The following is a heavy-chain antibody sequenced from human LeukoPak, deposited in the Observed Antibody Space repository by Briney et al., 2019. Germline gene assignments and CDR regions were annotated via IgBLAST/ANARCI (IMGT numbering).Heavy chain of an antibody. V-gene: IGHV4-34*01. J-gene: IGHJ6*03. CDR3: ARGVGSSGWYGFYYYYYMDV. D-gene: IGHD6-19*01. CDR1: GGSFSGYY. Sequence: PSETLSLTCAVYGGSFSGYYWSWLRQPPGKGLEWIGEINHSGSTNYNPSLKSRVTISVDTSKNQFSLKLSSVTAADTAVYYCARGVGSSGWYGFYYYYYMDVWGKGTTVTISS. CDR2: INHSGST.